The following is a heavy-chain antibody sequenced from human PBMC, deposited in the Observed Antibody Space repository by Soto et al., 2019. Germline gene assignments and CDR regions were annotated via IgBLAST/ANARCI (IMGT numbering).Heavy chain of an antibody. CDR3: ARHKILTYGSGSYYNGPVGGMDV. J-gene: IGHJ6*02. CDR1: GGTFSSYA. CDR2: IIPIFGTA. D-gene: IGHD3-10*01. Sequence: GASVKVSCKASGGTFSSYAISWVRQAPGQGLEWMGGIIPIFGTANYAQKFQGRVTITADESTSTAYMELSSLRSEDTAMYYCARHKILTYGSGSYYNGPVGGMDVWGQGTTVTVSS. V-gene: IGHV1-69*13.